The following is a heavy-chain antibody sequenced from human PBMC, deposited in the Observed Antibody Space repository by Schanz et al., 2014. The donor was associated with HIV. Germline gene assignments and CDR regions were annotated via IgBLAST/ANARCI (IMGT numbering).Heavy chain of an antibody. CDR3: ARLRGFLWFGDHPYSFDY. V-gene: IGHV3-7*03. CDR1: GFNFNNYA. CDR2: MNQDGSRK. D-gene: IGHD3-10*01. Sequence: VQLLESGGGLEQPGGSLRLSCAASGFNFNNYAMTWVRQAPGKGLEMVANMNQDGSRKYYVDSVKGRFTISRDNAANSLFLQMNSLRAEDTAVYYCARLRGFLWFGDHPYSFDYWGQGTLVTVSS. J-gene: IGHJ4*02.